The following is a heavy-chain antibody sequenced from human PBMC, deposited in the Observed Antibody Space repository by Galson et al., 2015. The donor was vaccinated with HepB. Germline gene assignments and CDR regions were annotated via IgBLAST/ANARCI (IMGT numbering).Heavy chain of an antibody. CDR2: IYPGASDT. V-gene: IGHV5-51*03. J-gene: IGHJ4*02. Sequence: QSGAEVKKPGESLKISCKGSGYTFTTYWIGWVRQMPGKGLEWMGIIYPGASDTRYSPSFQGQVTISVDKSISTAYLQWSSLKASDTAMYYCARRAAAQNQGDFDYWGQGTLVTVSS. CDR3: ARRAAAQNQGDFDY. D-gene: IGHD6-13*01. CDR1: GYTFTTYW.